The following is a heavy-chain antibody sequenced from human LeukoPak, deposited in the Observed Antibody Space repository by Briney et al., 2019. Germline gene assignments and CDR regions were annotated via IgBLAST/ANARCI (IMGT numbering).Heavy chain of an antibody. CDR2: IIPIFGTA. J-gene: IGHJ4*02. Sequence: SVKVSCKASGGTFSSYAISWVRQAPGQGLEWMGGIIPIFGTANYAQKFQGRVTITADKSTSTAYMELSSLRSEDTAVYYCAREGQRSYGGPLDYWGQGTLVTVS. D-gene: IGHD4-23*01. V-gene: IGHV1-69*06. CDR1: GGTFSSYA. CDR3: AREGQRSYGGPLDY.